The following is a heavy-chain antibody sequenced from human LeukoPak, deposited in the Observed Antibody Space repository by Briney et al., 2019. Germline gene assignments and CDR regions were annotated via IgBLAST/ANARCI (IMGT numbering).Heavy chain of an antibody. CDR1: GYTLTELS. V-gene: IGHV1-24*01. Sequence: ASVKVSCKFSGYTLTELSMHWVRQAPGKGLEWMGGFDPEDGETIYAQKFQGRVTMTEDTSTDTAYMELSSLRSEDTAVYYCATGYYDSSGYSAGDYWGQGTLVTVSS. J-gene: IGHJ4*02. CDR3: ATGYYDSSGYSAGDY. D-gene: IGHD3-22*01. CDR2: FDPEDGET.